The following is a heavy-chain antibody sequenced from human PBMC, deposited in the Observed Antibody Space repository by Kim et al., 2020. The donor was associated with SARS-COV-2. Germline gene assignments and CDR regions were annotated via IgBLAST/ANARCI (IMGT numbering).Heavy chain of an antibody. Sequence: GGSLRLSCAASGFTFSSYAMSWVRQAPGKGLEWVSAISGSGGSTYYADSVKGRFTISRDNSKNTLYLQMNSLRAEDTAVYYCAKDLRYLLWFGGDAFDIWGQGTMVTVSS. D-gene: IGHD3-10*01. V-gene: IGHV3-23*01. CDR3: AKDLRYLLWFGGDAFDI. CDR1: GFTFSSYA. J-gene: IGHJ3*02. CDR2: ISGSGGST.